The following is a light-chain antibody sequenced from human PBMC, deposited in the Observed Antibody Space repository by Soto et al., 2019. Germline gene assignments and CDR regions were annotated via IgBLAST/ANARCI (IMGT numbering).Light chain of an antibody. CDR1: QSISSW. J-gene: IGKJ1*01. CDR2: DAS. CDR3: QQYNSYPWT. V-gene: IGKV1-5*01. Sequence: DVQMTQSPSTLSASVGDRVTITCGASQSISSWLAWYQQKPGKAPKLLIYDASSLESGVPSRFSGSGSGTEFPLTISSLQPDDFETYYCQQYNSYPWTFGQGTTVDIK.